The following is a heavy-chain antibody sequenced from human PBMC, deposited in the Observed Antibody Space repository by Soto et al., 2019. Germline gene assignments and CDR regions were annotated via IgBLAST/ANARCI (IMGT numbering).Heavy chain of an antibody. CDR2: IIPIFGTA. CDR1: GYTFTSYG. CDR3: MYGSGSYCRY. J-gene: IGHJ4*02. V-gene: IGHV1-69*13. D-gene: IGHD3-10*01. Sequence: GASVKVSCKASGYTFTSYGISWVRQAPGQGLEWMGGIIPIFGTANYAQKFQGRVTITADESTSTAYMELSSLRSEDTAVYYCMYGSGSYCRYWGQGTLVTVSS.